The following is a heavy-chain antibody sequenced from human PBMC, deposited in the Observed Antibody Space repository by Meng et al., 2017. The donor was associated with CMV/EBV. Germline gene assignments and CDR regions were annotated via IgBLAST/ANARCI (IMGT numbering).Heavy chain of an antibody. CDR2: TYYRSRWYN. Sequence: SCAISGDSVSSNSAAWNWIRQSPSRGLEWLGRTYYRSRWYNDYAASVKSRITINSDTSKNQFSLQLNSVTSEDTAVYYCARDSDGLGYAGDLYYYYGMDVWGQGTTVTVSS. D-gene: IGHD3-16*01. CDR1: GDSVSSNSAA. V-gene: IGHV6-1*01. CDR3: ARDSDGLGYAGDLYYYYGMDV. J-gene: IGHJ6*02.